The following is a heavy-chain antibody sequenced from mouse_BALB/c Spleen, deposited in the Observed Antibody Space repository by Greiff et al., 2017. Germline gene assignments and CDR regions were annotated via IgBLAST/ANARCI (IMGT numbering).Heavy chain of an antibody. V-gene: IGHV5-12-1*01. CDR3: ARQNYYGSSYAMDY. D-gene: IGHD1-1*01. CDR2: ISSGGGST. Sequence: DVKLVESGGGLVKPGGSLKLSCAASGFAFSSYDMSWVRQTPEKRLEWVAYISSGGGSTYYPDTVKGRFTISRDNAKNTLYLQMSSLKSEDTAMYYCARQNYYGSSYAMDYWGQGTSVTVSS. J-gene: IGHJ4*01. CDR1: GFAFSSYD.